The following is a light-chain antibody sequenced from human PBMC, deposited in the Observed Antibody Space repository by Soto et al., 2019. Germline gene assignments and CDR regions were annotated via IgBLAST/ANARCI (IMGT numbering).Light chain of an antibody. CDR3: QQPNNWPPTWP. CDR2: GAS. V-gene: IGKV3-11*01. Sequence: TGFTQSPATLSLSAGERATLSRRARQSVGSYLAWYQQKPGQAPRLLIHGASNRAPGIPARFRGSGSGTDFTLTISSLEPEDFAVYYCQQPNNWPPTWPFGQGTKVDIK. CDR1: QSVGSY. J-gene: IGKJ1*01.